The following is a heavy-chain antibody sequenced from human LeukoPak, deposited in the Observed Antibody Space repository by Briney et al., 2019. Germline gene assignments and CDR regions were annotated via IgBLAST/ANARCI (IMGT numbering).Heavy chain of an antibody. CDR2: ISAYNGNT. V-gene: IGHV1-18*01. Sequence: ASVKVSCKASGYTFTSYGISWVRQAPGQGLEWMGWISAYNGNTNYAQKFQGRVTMTRDTSISTAYMELSRLRSDDTAVYYCARGRLGGILTGYSIDYWGQGTLVTVSS. D-gene: IGHD3-9*01. J-gene: IGHJ4*02. CDR3: ARGRLGGILTGYSIDY. CDR1: GYTFTSYG.